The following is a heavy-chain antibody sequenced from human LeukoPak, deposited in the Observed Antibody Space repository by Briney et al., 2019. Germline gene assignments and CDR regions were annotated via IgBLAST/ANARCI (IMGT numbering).Heavy chain of an antibody. D-gene: IGHD3-9*01. CDR3: AKGGGRYFDWLLPADY. V-gene: IGHV3-7*03. CDR2: IKQDGNEK. J-gene: IGHJ4*01. Sequence: GESLRLSCAASGFTFTTYWMSWVRQAPGKGLEWVANIKQDGNEKYYVDSVKGRFTISRDNAKNSLYLQMNSLRAEDTALYYCAKGGGRYFDWLLPADYWGQEPWSPSPQ. CDR1: GFTFTTYW.